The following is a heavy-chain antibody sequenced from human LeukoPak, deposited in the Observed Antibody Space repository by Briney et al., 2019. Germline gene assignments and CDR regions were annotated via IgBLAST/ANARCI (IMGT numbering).Heavy chain of an antibody. CDR2: ISDSGGST. J-gene: IGHJ4*02. D-gene: IGHD3-10*01. CDR3: AKRGVVIRVILVGFHKQAYYFDS. V-gene: IGHV3-23*01. Sequence: RGSLRLSCAVSGITLSNYGMSGVRQAPGKGLEWVAGISDSGGSTNYADSVKGRFTISRDNAKNTLYRQMNSLRAEETAVYFCAKRGVVIRVILVGFHKQAYYFDSWGQGALVTVPS. CDR1: GITLSNYG.